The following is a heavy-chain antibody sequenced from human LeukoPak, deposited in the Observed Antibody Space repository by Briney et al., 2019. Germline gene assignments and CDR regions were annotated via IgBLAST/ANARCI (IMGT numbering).Heavy chain of an antibody. D-gene: IGHD3-22*01. Sequence: GGSLRLSCAASGFTFSDHYMDWVRQAPGKGLEWVGRIRNKANSYSAEYAASVKGRFTISRDDSENSVYLQMNSLKTEDTAVYSCTRVNYFDSSGYSLDAFDIWGQGTMATVSS. J-gene: IGHJ3*02. CDR1: GFTFSDHY. CDR3: TRVNYFDSSGYSLDAFDI. CDR2: IRNKANSYSA. V-gene: IGHV3-72*01.